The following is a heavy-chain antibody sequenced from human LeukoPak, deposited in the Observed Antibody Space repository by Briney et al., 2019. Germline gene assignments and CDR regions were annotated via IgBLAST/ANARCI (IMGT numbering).Heavy chain of an antibody. CDR2: IYSGGST. Sequence: PGGSLRLSCAASGFTFSSYSMNWVRQAPGKGLEWVSVIYSGGSTYYADSVKGRFTISRDNSKNTLYLQMNSLRAEDTAVYYCARSGILVYFDYWGQGTLVTVSS. CDR3: ARSGILVYFDY. J-gene: IGHJ4*02. CDR1: GFTFSSYS. D-gene: IGHD3-3*01. V-gene: IGHV3-66*02.